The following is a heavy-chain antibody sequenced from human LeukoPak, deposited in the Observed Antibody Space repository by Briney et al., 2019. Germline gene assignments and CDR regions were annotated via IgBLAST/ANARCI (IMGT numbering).Heavy chain of an antibody. CDR1: GFIFDDYA. CDR2: ISWNSGSR. J-gene: IGHJ4*02. CDR3: AKAGRHSSSWIDY. V-gene: IGHV3-9*01. Sequence: PGRSLRLSCAASGFIFDDYAMYWVRQAPGKGLEWVSSISWNSGSRVYADSVKGRFTISRDNAKNSLYLQMNSLRAEDTALYYCAKAGRHSSSWIDYWGQGTLVTVSS. D-gene: IGHD6-13*01.